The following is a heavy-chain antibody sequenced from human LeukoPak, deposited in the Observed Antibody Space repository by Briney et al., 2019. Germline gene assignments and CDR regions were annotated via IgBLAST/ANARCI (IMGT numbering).Heavy chain of an antibody. CDR3: ARDRRLTTVTTSWFDP. Sequence: ASVKVSCEASGYTFTGYYMHWVRQAPGQGLEWMGWINPNSGGTNYAQKFQGRVTMTRDTSISTAYMELSRLRSDDTAVYYCARDRRLTTVTTSWFDPWGQGTLVTVSS. J-gene: IGHJ5*02. D-gene: IGHD4-11*01. CDR2: INPNSGGT. CDR1: GYTFTGYY. V-gene: IGHV1-2*02.